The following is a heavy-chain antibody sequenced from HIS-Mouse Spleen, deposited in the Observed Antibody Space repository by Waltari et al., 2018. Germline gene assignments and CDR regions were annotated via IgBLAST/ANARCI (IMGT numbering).Heavy chain of an antibody. CDR1: GSSLSTSGMC. V-gene: IGHV2-70*15. D-gene: IGHD6-19*01. J-gene: IGHJ4*02. CDR2: IDWDDDK. CDR3: ARIAEGYTSGWYAFDY. Sequence: QVTLRESGPALVKPTQTLTLNCTFSGSSLSTSGMCVIWIRQPPGKALEWLARIDWDDDKYYSTSLKTRLTISKDTSKNQVVLTMTNMDPVDTATYYCARIAEGYTSGWYAFDYWGQGTLVTVSS.